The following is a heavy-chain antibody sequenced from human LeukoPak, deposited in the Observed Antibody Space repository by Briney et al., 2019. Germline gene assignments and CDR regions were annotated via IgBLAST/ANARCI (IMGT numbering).Heavy chain of an antibody. D-gene: IGHD2-21*02. CDR3: AREVTPYY. CDR2: IKQDGSEK. V-gene: IGHV3-7*01. Sequence: TGGSLRLSCAASGFTFSSYEMNWVRQAPGKGLEWVANIKQDGSEKYYVDSVKGRFTISRDNAKNSLYLQMNSLRAEDTAVYYCAREVTPYYWGQGTLVTVSS. CDR1: GFTFSSYE. J-gene: IGHJ4*02.